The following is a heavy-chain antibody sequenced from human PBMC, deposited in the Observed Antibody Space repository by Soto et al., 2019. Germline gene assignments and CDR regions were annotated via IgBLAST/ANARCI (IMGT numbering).Heavy chain of an antibody. D-gene: IGHD6-6*01. CDR1: GYTFTSYD. V-gene: IGHV1-8*01. CDR2: MNPNSGNT. CDR3: ARGEYSSSSGVWYFQH. Sequence: ASVKVSCKASGYTFTSYDINWVRQATGQGLEWMGWMNPNSGNTGYAQKFQGRVTMTRNTSISTAYMELSSLRSEDTAVYYCARGEYSSSSGVWYFQHWGQGTLVTVSS. J-gene: IGHJ1*01.